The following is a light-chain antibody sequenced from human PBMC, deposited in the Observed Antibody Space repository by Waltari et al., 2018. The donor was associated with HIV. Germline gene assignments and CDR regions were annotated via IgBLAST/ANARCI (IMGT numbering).Light chain of an antibody. J-gene: IGLJ2*01. CDR3: GTWDGSLSGVV. CDR2: DNN. CDR1: SSVIGTNC. V-gene: IGLV1-51*01. Sequence: QSVLPQPPSASAAPGPKVTTARPGTSSVIGTNCVSWYQHVPGMSPKLLIYDNNKRPSWIPDRFSGSKSGTSATLGITGLQTGDEADYYCGTWDGSLSGVVFGGGTKLTVL.